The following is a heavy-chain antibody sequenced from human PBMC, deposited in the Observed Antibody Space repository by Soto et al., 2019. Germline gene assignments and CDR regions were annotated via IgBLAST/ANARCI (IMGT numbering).Heavy chain of an antibody. CDR3: ARSSIKPQVFMYPFDS. J-gene: IGHJ4*02. D-gene: IGHD3-3*01. CDR1: GFTFSSYW. Sequence: GGSLRLSCAASGFTFSSYWMSWVRQAPGKGLEWVANIKQDGSEKYYVDSVKGRFTISRDNAKNSLYLQMNSLRAADTAVYYCARSSIKPQVFMYPFDSWSQGTLVTVSS. V-gene: IGHV3-7*01. CDR2: IKQDGSEK.